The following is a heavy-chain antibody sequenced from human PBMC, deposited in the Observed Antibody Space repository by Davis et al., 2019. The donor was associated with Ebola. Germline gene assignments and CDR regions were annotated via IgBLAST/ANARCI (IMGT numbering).Heavy chain of an antibody. CDR1: GYTFTSYG. CDR3: ASDYGGNSGYFDY. V-gene: IGHV1-18*01. J-gene: IGHJ4*02. CDR2: ISAYNGNT. Sequence: ASVKVSCKASGYTFTSYGISWVRQAPGQGLEWMGWISAYNGNTNYAQKLQGRVTITADKSTSTAYMELSSLRSEDTAVYYCASDYGGNSGYFDYWGQGTLVTVSS. D-gene: IGHD4-23*01.